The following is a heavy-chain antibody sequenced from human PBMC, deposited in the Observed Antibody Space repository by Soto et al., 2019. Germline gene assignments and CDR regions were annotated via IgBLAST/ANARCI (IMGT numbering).Heavy chain of an antibody. CDR1: GGTFSSYT. CDR2: IIPILGIA. V-gene: IGHV1-69*08. CDR3: ARDLSSGWYYYYYGMDV. J-gene: IGHJ6*02. D-gene: IGHD6-19*01. Sequence: QVQLVQSGAEVKKPGSSVKVSCKASGGTFSSYTISWVRQAPGQGLEWMGRIIPILGIANYAQKFQGRVTITADKSTIIAYRELSSLRSEDTAVYYCARDLSSGWYYYYYGMDVWGQGTTVTVSS.